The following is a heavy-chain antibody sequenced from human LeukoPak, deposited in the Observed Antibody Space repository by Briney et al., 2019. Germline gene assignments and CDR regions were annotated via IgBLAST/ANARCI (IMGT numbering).Heavy chain of an antibody. V-gene: IGHV4-61*02. Sequence: SQTLSLTCTVSGNSISSGDNYWGWIRQPAGKGLEWIGRIYTSGSTNYNPSLKSRVTISGDTSKNQFSLRLSSVTAADTAVYYCARASYSYDINGWVPFDYWGQGTLVTVSS. J-gene: IGHJ4*02. CDR1: GNSISSGDNY. CDR3: ARASYSYDINGWVPFDY. D-gene: IGHD3-22*01. CDR2: IYTSGST.